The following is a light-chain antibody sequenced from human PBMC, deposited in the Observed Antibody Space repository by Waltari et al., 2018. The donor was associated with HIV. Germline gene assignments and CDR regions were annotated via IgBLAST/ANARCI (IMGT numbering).Light chain of an antibody. CDR3: QQYNSYSRT. J-gene: IGKJ1*01. V-gene: IGKV1-5*03. Sequence: DIQMTQSPSTLSASVRDRVTITCRASQSISNWLAWYQQKPGNTPKLLIYKASSLESGVPSRFSGSGSGTEFTLTISSLQPDDFATYYCQQYNSYSRTFGQGTRVEIK. CDR2: KAS. CDR1: QSISNW.